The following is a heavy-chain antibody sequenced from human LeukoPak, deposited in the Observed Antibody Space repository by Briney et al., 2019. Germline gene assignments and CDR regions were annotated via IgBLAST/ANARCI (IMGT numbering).Heavy chain of an antibody. CDR3: ARGGPWFGVYFDY. D-gene: IGHD3-10*01. Sequence: SETLSLTCSVSGGSISSSSSYWGWIRQPPGKGLEWITSIYYSGSTYYNPSLKSRVTISVDTSKNPFSLKLSSVTAADTAVYYCARGGPWFGVYFDYWGQGTLVTVSS. CDR1: GGSISSSSSY. J-gene: IGHJ4*02. V-gene: IGHV4-39*07. CDR2: IYYSGST.